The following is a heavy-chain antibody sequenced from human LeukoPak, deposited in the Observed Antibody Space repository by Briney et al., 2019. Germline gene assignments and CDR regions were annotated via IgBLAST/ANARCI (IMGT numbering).Heavy chain of an antibody. CDR2: IYYSGST. V-gene: IGHV4-59*08. Sequence: SETLSLTCTVSGDSISSYYWSWIRQPPGKGLEWIGYIYYSGSTNYNPSLKSRVTISVDTSKNQFSLKLSSVTAADTAVYYCARLWEPTYYYYYYGMDVWGQGTTVTVSS. CDR1: GDSISSYY. J-gene: IGHJ6*02. D-gene: IGHD1-26*01. CDR3: ARLWEPTYYYYYYGMDV.